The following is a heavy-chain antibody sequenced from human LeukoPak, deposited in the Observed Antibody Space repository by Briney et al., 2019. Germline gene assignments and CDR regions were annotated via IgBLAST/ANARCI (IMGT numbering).Heavy chain of an antibody. V-gene: IGHV3-30*18. CDR3: AKDPGGGSDYDFWSGYYMSGYFDY. CDR2: ISYDGSNK. J-gene: IGHJ4*02. Sequence: GRSLRLSCAASGFTFSSYGMHWVRQAPGKGLEWVAVISYDGSNKYYADSVKGRFTISRDNSKNTLYLQMNSLRAEDTAVYYCAKDPGGGSDYDFWSGYYMSGYFDYWGQGTLVTVSS. CDR1: GFTFSSYG. D-gene: IGHD3-3*01.